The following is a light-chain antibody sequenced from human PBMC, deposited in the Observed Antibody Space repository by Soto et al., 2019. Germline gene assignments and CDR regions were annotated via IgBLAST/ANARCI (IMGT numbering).Light chain of an antibody. CDR2: GNG. V-gene: IGLV1-40*01. CDR3: QSYDSSLSGSEV. Sequence: VLTQPPSVSGAPGQRVTISCTGSSSNIGAGHDVHWYQQLPGTAPKLLIYGNGNRPSGVPERFSGSKSGTSASLAITGLQAEDEADYYCQSYDSSLSGSEVFGTGTKVTVL. CDR1: SSNIGAGHD. J-gene: IGLJ1*01.